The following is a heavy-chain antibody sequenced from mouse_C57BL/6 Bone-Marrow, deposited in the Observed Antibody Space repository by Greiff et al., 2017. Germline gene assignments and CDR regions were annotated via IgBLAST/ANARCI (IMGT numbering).Heavy chain of an antibody. V-gene: IGHV5-6*01. D-gene: IGHD6-1*01. Sequence: EVQLVESGGDLVKPGGSLKLSCAASGFTFSSYGMSWVRQTPDKRLEWVATISSGGSYTYYSDSVKGRFTISRDNAKNTLYLQMSSLKSEDTAMYYWARERTNQFAYWGQGTLVTVSA. CDR2: ISSGGSYT. CDR1: GFTFSSYG. CDR3: ARERTNQFAY. J-gene: IGHJ3*01.